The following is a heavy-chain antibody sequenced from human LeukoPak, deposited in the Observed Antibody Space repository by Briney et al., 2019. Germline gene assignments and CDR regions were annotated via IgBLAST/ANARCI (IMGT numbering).Heavy chain of an antibody. D-gene: IGHD1-26*01. CDR2: MDPNRGKP. CDR1: GYSFTSYW. CDR3: ARGARGAGSYFPDY. J-gene: IGHJ4*02. Sequence: GESLKISCKGSGYSFTSYWIGWVRQATGQGLEWMGWMDPNRGKPGYAQKFQGRVPMTRDTSITKVHMELSSLTSDETAVYCCARGARGAGSYFPDYWGQGTSVTVSS. V-gene: IGHV1-8*02.